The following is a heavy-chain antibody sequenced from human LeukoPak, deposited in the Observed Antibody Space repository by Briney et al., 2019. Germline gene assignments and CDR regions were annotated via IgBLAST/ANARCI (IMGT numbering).Heavy chain of an antibody. CDR1: GYTFTSYG. CDR3: ARDSRKVYYGSGSYEVDY. J-gene: IGHJ4*02. D-gene: IGHD3-10*01. V-gene: IGHV1-18*01. CDR2: ISAYNGNT. Sequence: GASVKVSCKASGYTFTSYGISWVRQAPGQGLEWMGWISAYNGNTNYAQKLQGRVTMTTDTSTSTAYMELRSLRSDDTAVYYRARDSRKVYYGSGSYEVDYWGQGTLVTVSS.